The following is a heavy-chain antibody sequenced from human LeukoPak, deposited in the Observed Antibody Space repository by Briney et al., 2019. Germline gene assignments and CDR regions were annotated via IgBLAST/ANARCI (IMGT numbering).Heavy chain of an antibody. D-gene: IGHD3-3*01. CDR1: GGTFSSYA. Sequence: ASVKVSCRASGGTFSSYAISWVRQAPGQGLEWLGWINPNSGDTNYAQRFQGRVTMARDASISTVYMGLTRLISDDTAVYYCARVQGYDDDSFVGFSSPDDAFAIWGQGTLVTVSS. CDR3: ARVQGYDDDSFVGFSSPDDAFAI. V-gene: IGHV1-2*02. J-gene: IGHJ3*02. CDR2: INPNSGDT.